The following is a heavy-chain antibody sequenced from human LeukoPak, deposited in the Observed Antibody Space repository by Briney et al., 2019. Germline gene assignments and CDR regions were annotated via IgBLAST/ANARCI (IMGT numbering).Heavy chain of an antibody. CDR2: ISSSSTI. J-gene: IGHJ6*02. Sequence: PGGSLRLSCAASGFTFSSYSMDWVRQAPGKGLEWVSYISSSSTIYYADSVKGRFTISRDNAKNSLYLQMNSLRAEGTAVYYCARGNRWLVFYYYGMDVWGQGTTVTVSS. D-gene: IGHD6-19*01. CDR3: ARGNRWLVFYYYGMDV. CDR1: GFTFSSYS. V-gene: IGHV3-48*01.